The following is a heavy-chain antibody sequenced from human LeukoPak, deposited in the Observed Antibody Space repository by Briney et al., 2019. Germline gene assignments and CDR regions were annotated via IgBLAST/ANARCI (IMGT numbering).Heavy chain of an antibody. D-gene: IGHD6-25*01. Sequence: SETLSLTCTVSGVSISNTNWWSWVRQPPGKGLEWIGDIYYSGNLFYNPSLQSRVTISLVKSKNQFSLRLDSVTAADTAVYYCARAAGYSSAYYYYYYMDVWGKGTTVTVSS. CDR3: ARAAGYSSAYYYYYYMDV. V-gene: IGHV4/OR15-8*02. J-gene: IGHJ6*03. CDR1: GVSISNTNW. CDR2: IYYSGNL.